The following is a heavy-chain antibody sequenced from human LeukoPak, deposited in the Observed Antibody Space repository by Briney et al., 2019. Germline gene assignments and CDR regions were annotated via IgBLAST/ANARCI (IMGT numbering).Heavy chain of an antibody. J-gene: IGHJ4*02. CDR3: ERDGSFKFGY. D-gene: IGHD1-1*01. CDR1: GFTFSNSW. CDR2: LTSNGTT. Sequence: GGSLRLSCAASGFTFSNSWMHWVRQTPGKGLVWVSCLTSNGTTTYAESAMSRFTTSRDSAKNTPYLQMNSLRADETPAYYCERDGSFKFGYWGQGALVTVS. V-gene: IGHV3-74*01.